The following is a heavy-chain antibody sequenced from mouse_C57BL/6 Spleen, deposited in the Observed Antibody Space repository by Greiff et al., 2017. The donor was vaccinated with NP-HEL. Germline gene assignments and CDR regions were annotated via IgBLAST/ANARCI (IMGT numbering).Heavy chain of an antibody. CDR3: ARDDYLYYYAMDY. CDR2: IDPSDSYT. V-gene: IGHV1-69*01. J-gene: IGHJ4*01. D-gene: IGHD2-4*01. Sequence: VQLQQSGAELVMPGASVKLSCKASGYTFTSYWMHWVKQRPGQGLEWIGEIDPSDSYTNYNQKFKGKSTLTVDKSSSTAYMQLSSLTSEDSAVYYCARDDYLYYYAMDYWGQGTSVTVSS. CDR1: GYTFTSYW.